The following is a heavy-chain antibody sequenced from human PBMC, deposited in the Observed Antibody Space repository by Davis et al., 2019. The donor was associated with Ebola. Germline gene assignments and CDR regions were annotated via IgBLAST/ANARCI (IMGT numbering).Heavy chain of an antibody. CDR2: ISSDGTT. Sequence: GGSLRLSCAASGLTVSSNYMSWVRQAPGKGLEWVSVISSDGTTYFADSVKGRFTISRHNSKNTLYLQMNSLRAEDTAVYYCARLPTRGQGYGMDVWGQGTTVTVSS. CDR1: GLTVSSNY. V-gene: IGHV3-53*04. J-gene: IGHJ6*02. CDR3: ARLPTRGQGYGMDV.